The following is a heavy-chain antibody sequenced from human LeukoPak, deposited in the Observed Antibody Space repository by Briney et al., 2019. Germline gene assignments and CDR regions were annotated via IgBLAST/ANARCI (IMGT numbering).Heavy chain of an antibody. CDR3: ARDRDWLISD. CDR1: VFSFSTYV. J-gene: IGHJ4*02. V-gene: IGHV3-74*01. Sequence: PGGSLRLSCAASVFSFSTYVMHWLRHAPGKGLVWVSRISHDGTITTYADSGKGRFTISRDNAKNTLYLQMNSLRVEDTAVYYCARDRDWLISDWGQGTLVTVSS. CDR2: ISHDGTIT. D-gene: IGHD2-21*02.